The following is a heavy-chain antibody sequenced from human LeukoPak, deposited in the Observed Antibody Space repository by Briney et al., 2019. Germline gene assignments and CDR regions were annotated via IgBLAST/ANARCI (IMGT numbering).Heavy chain of an antibody. D-gene: IGHD4-11*01. J-gene: IGHJ6*03. V-gene: IGHV4-59*01. Sequence: PSETLSLTCTVSGGSISSYYWSWLRQPPGKGLEWIGYIHQSGSTNSNPSFKSRVTISLDTPKKQFSLRLSSVIAADTAVYYCAREGYSTYDYYVDVWGKGTTVTVSS. CDR1: GGSISSYY. CDR3: AREGYSTYDYYVDV. CDR2: IHQSGST.